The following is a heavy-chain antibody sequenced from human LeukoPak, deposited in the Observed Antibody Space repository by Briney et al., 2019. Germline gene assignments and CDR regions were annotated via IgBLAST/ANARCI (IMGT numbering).Heavy chain of an antibody. Sequence: GGSLRLSCAASEFTFSSYAMQWVRQAPGKGLEWVSGISASGGSTWYADSVKGRFTISRDNSKNTLYLQMNSLRAEDTAVYYCAKYVSAKGPPYALDVWGQGTAVTVSS. D-gene: IGHD2/OR15-2a*01. J-gene: IGHJ6*02. V-gene: IGHV3-23*01. CDR2: ISASGGST. CDR1: EFTFSSYA. CDR3: AKYVSAKGPPYALDV.